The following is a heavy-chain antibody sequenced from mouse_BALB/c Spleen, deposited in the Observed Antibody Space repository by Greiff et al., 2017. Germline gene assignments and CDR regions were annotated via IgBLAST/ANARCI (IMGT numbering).Heavy chain of an antibody. J-gene: IGHJ4*01. Sequence: DVQLVESGGGLVKPGGSLKLSCAASGFTFSSYTMSWVRQTPEKRLEWVATISSGGSYTYYPDSVKGRFTISRDNAKNTLYLQMSSLKSEDTAMYYCTRDYAMDYWGQGTSVTVSS. CDR2: ISSGGSYT. CDR1: GFTFSSYT. V-gene: IGHV5-6-4*01. CDR3: TRDYAMDY.